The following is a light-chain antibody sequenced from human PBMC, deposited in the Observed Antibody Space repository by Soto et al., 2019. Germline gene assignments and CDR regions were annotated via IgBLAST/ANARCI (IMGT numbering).Light chain of an antibody. CDR3: QQYIRYSQYN. Sequence: GDRVTITCRASQTISSSLAWYQQKPGKAPKLLIYKASNLETGVPSRFSGSGSGTEFALTISSLQPDDFATYYCQQYIRYSQYNFGQGTRLEIK. CDR2: KAS. J-gene: IGKJ2*01. V-gene: IGKV1-5*03. CDR1: QTISSS.